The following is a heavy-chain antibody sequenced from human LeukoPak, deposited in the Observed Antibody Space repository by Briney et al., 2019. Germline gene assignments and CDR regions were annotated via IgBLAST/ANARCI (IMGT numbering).Heavy chain of an antibody. CDR1: GFTVSSNY. CDR3: ARGPTVQEDLDY. Sequence: GGSLRLSCAASGFTVSSNYMSWVRQAPGKGLEWVSVIYSGGSTYYADSVKGRFTISRDNSKNTLYLQMNSLRAEDTAVYYCARGPTVQEDLDYWGQGTLVTVSS. J-gene: IGHJ4*02. V-gene: IGHV3-66*01. CDR2: IYSGGST.